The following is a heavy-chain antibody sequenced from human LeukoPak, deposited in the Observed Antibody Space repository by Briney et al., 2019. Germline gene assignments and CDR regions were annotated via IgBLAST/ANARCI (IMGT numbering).Heavy chain of an antibody. V-gene: IGHV4-39*01. CDR2: IFFSGST. J-gene: IGHJ4*02. Sequence: SETLSLTCTVSGGSISSSTYYWGWIRQPPGKGLEWIGGIFFSGSTYYNPSLKSRVTISVDTSKNQFSLKLSSVTAADTAVYYCARHGDGGLDSWGQGILVTVSS. CDR3: ARHGDGGLDS. D-gene: IGHD2-15*01. CDR1: GGSISSSTYY.